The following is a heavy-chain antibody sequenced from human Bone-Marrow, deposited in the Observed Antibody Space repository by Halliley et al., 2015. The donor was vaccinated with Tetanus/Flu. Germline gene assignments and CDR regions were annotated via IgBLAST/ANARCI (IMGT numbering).Heavy chain of an antibody. D-gene: IGHD2-15*01. CDR2: IFPGDSDT. CDR3: ATFEFSSSDFDY. V-gene: IGHV5-51*01. J-gene: IGHJ4*02. Sequence: MGIIFPGDSDTKYSPSFQGQVTIPADKSISTAYLQWSSLRASDTAIYYCATFEFSSSDFDYWGQGTPVTVSS.